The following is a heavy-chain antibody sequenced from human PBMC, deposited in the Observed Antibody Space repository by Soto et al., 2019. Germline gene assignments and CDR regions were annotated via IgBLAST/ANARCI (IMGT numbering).Heavy chain of an antibody. D-gene: IGHD1-1*01. CDR3: ARLTEAERH. CDR2: LYNHGKT. CDR1: GFIVSSSH. V-gene: IGHV3-53*01. Sequence: EVQLVESGGGLTQPGGSLRLSCVVSGFIVSSSHMIWVRQAPGKGLAVVSSLYNHGKTNYVDAVKGRSTITRDNSKTTVYLQMNSLRVEDTAVYYGARLTEAERHWGQGALVTVSS. J-gene: IGHJ4*02.